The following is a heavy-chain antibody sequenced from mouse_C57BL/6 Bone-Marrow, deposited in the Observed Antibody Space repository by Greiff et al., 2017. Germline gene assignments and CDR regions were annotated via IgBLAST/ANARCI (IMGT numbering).Heavy chain of an antibody. Sequence: VQLQQPGAELVKPGASVKMSCKASGYTFTSYWITWVKQRPGQGLEWIGEIYPGDGSTNYNEKFKSKATLTVDTSSSTAYMKLSSLTSEDSAVYFCARDYYSSYWYFDVWGTGTTVTVSS. CDR3: ARDYYSSYWYFDV. D-gene: IGHD2-5*01. CDR1: GYTFTSYW. J-gene: IGHJ1*03. CDR2: IYPGDGST. V-gene: IGHV1-55*01.